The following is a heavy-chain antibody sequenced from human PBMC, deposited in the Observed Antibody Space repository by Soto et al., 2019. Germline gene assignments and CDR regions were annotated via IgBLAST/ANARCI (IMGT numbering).Heavy chain of an antibody. CDR1: GGSFSAYY. D-gene: IGHD2-15*01. V-gene: IGHV4-34*01. CDR3: VRGLRYSGMDV. Sequence: PSETLSLTCAVSGGSFSAYYWTWIRQPPGRGLEWIGEIAHSGSTNYNPSLEGRVTMSIDTAKNRFSLNVTSVTAADTAVYYCVRGLRYSGMDVWGQGTTVTVSS. CDR2: IAHSGST. J-gene: IGHJ6*02.